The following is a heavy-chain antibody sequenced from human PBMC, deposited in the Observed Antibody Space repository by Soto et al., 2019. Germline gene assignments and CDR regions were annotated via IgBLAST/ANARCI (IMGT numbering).Heavy chain of an antibody. CDR1: GYTFTSYG. CDR2: ISAYNGNT. J-gene: IGHJ3*02. Sequence: ASVKVSCKASGYTFTSYGISWVRQAPGQGLEWMGWISAYNGNTSYAQKLQGRVTMTTDTSTSTAYMELRSLRSDDTAVYYCARDGYYYDSSGYSSGAFDIWGQGTMVTVSS. CDR3: ARDGYYYDSSGYSSGAFDI. V-gene: IGHV1-18*01. D-gene: IGHD3-22*01.